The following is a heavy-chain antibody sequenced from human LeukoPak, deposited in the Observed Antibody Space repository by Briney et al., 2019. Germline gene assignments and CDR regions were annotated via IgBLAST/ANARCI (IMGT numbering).Heavy chain of an antibody. CDR1: GFTFRSYA. J-gene: IGHJ4*02. V-gene: IGHV3-23*01. Sequence: PGGSLRLSCAASGFTFRSYAMSWVRQAPGKGLEWVSAISGNGGGTYYADSVKGRFTISRDNSKNTLYLQMNSLRAEDTVVYYCAKGACSSTSCYAPADYWGQGTLATVSS. CDR2: ISGNGGGT. CDR3: AKGACSSTSCYAPADY. D-gene: IGHD2-2*01.